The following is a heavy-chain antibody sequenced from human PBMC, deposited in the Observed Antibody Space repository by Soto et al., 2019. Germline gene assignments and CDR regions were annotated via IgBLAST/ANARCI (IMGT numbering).Heavy chain of an antibody. CDR1: GYTFTGHY. CDR3: GRGRSGEIVVFY. V-gene: IGHV1-2*02. J-gene: IGHJ4*02. CDR2: ISPESGAT. D-gene: IGHD2-15*01. Sequence: ASVKVSCKASGYTFTGHYIHWVRQAPEQGPEWMGEISPESGATSYAQKFQGRVTMTRDMSITTAYMELNNLSPDDTAVYYCGRGRSGEIVVFYWGQGTPVTVSS.